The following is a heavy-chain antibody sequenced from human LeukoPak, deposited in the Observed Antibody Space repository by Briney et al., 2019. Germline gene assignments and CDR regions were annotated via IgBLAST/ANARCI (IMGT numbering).Heavy chain of an antibody. J-gene: IGHJ4*02. V-gene: IGHV3-7*01. CDR1: GFTFSSYW. CDR3: AREIRFFDS. Sequence: GGSLTLSCAASGFTFSSYWMTWVRQAPGEGLVWGANKMDNGGELYYVDSGENRFTMSRDNAKNSLSLRLTDLRADHTAVYCYAREIRFFDSWGEGTLVTVS. CDR2: KMDNGGEL.